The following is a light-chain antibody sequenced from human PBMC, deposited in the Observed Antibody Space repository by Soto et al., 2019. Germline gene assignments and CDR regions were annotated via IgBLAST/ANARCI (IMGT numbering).Light chain of an antibody. CDR1: QSISSW. Sequence: DIQMTQSPSTLSASVGDRVTITCRASQSISSWLAWYQQKPGQAPKLLIYDASSLESGVPSRFSGSGSGTEFTLTISSLQPDDFATYYCQQYNSYSPFGQGTKLEIK. V-gene: IGKV1-5*01. CDR2: DAS. CDR3: QQYNSYSP. J-gene: IGKJ2*01.